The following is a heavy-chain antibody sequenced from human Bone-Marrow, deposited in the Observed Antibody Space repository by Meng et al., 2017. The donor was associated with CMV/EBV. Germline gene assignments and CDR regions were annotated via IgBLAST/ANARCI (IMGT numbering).Heavy chain of an antibody. V-gene: IGHV1-18*01. CDR1: GYTFTSYG. CDR2: ISAYNGNT. CDR3: ARDTGMAAALAIDY. J-gene: IGHJ4*02. Sequence: ASVKVSCKASGYTFTSYGISWVRQARGQGLEWMGWISAYNGNTNYAEKLQGRVTMTTDTSTSTAYMELRSLRSDDTAVYYRARDTGMAAALAIDYWGRGTLVTVSS. D-gene: IGHD2-8*02.